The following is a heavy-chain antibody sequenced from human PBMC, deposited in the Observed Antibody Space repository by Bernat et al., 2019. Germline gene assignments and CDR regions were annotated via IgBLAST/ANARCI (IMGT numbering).Heavy chain of an antibody. CDR1: GGTFSSYA. V-gene: IGHV1-69*01. J-gene: IGHJ6*03. CDR3: ARSPYPLGLEHTYYYYYMDV. CDR2: IIPIFGTA. D-gene: IGHD1/OR15-1a*01. Sequence: QVQLVQSGAEVKKPGSSVKVSCKASGGTFSSYAISWVRQAPGQGLEWMGGIIPIFGTANYAQKFQGRVTITADESTSTAYMELSSLRSEDTAVYYCARSPYPLGLEHTYYYYYMDVWGKGTTVTVSS.